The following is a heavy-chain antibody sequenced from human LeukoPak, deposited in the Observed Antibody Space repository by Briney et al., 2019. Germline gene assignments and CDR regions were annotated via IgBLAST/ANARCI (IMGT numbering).Heavy chain of an antibody. Sequence: PSETLSLTCTVSGGSISSSSYYWGWIRQPPGKGLEWIGSIYYSGSTYYNPSLKSRVTISVDTSKNQFSLKLSSVTAADTAVYYCARGTGTGTTYYWGQGTLVTVSS. V-gene: IGHV4-39*07. CDR3: ARGTGTGTTYY. CDR1: GGSISSSSYY. J-gene: IGHJ4*02. D-gene: IGHD1-7*01. CDR2: IYYSGST.